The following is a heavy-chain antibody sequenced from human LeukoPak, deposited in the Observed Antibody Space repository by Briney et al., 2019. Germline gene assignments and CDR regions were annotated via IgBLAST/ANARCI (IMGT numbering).Heavy chain of an antibody. CDR1: EFSVGSIY. V-gene: IGHV3-66*01. Sequence: PGGSLRLSCAASEFSVGSIYMTWVRQAPGKGREWVSLIYSGGSTYYADSVKGRFTISRDNSKNTLYLQMNSLRAEDTAVYYCAELGITMIGGVWGKGTTVTISS. CDR3: AELGITMIGGV. CDR2: IYSGGST. D-gene: IGHD3-10*02. J-gene: IGHJ6*04.